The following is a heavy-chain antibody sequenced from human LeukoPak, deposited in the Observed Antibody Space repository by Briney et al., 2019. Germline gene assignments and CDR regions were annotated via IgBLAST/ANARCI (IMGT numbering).Heavy chain of an antibody. CDR2: VYTSGST. J-gene: IGHJ5*02. Sequence: TSETLSLTCTVSGGSISSGRYYWNWIRQPAGKGLEWIGRVYTSGSTNYNPSLKSRVTVSLDTSKNQFSLNLRAVTAADTAFYYCARSYDISGYQAHGFDPWGQGTLVTVSS. CDR3: ARSYDISGYQAHGFDP. D-gene: IGHD3-22*01. CDR1: GGSISSGRYY. V-gene: IGHV4-61*02.